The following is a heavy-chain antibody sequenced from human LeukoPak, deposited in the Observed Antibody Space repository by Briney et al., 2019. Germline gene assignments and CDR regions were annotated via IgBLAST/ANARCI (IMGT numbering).Heavy chain of an antibody. J-gene: IGHJ4*02. CDR1: GFTFSSYA. Sequence: GGSLRLSCAASGFTFSSYAMSWVRQAPGKGLERVAVISYDGSNKYYADSVKGRFTISRDNSKNTLYLQMNSLRAEDTAVYYCAKGKRYYYDSSGYYYSPFDYWGQGTLVTVSS. CDR2: ISYDGSNK. CDR3: AKGKRYYYDSSGYYYSPFDY. D-gene: IGHD3-22*01. V-gene: IGHV3-30*18.